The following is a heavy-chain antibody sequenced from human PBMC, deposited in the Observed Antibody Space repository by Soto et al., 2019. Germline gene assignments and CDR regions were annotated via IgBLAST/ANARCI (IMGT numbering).Heavy chain of an antibody. CDR2: INSDGSSA. J-gene: IGHJ4*02. Sequence: PGGSLRLSCAASGFTFSSYCMHSVRQAPGKGLVWVSRINSDGSSANYADSVKGRFTLSRDNAKNTLYLQMNSLRAEDTAVYYCVREYSTSRYFDCWGQGALVTVSS. CDR1: GFTFSSYC. D-gene: IGHD6-6*01. CDR3: VREYSTSRYFDC. V-gene: IGHV3-74*01.